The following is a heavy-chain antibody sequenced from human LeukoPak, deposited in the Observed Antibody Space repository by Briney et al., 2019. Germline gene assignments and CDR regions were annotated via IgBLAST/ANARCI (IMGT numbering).Heavy chain of an antibody. D-gene: IGHD3-22*01. V-gene: IGHV4-59*12. CDR3: ATLRLGHYYDSSGPRGYFDY. J-gene: IGHJ4*02. CDR1: VGSISSYY. Sequence: PSETLSLPCTVSVGSISSYYWSWIRQPPAKGLEWIGYIYYSGSTNYNPSLKSRVTISVDTSKNQFSLKLSSVTAADTAVYYCATLRLGHYYDSSGPRGYFDYWGQGTLVTVSS. CDR2: IYYSGST.